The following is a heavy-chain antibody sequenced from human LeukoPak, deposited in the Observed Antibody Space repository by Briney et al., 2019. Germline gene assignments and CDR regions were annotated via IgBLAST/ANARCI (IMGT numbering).Heavy chain of an antibody. Sequence: PGRSLRLSCAASGFSFSDYGMHWVRQAPGKGLEWVAVIWYDGSNKNYADSVKGRFTVSRDNSKNTLYLQMNSLRAKDTAVYYCARDSSQWLADYWGQGTLVTVSS. CDR3: ARDSSQWLADY. V-gene: IGHV3-33*01. D-gene: IGHD6-19*01. CDR2: IWYDGSNK. J-gene: IGHJ4*02. CDR1: GFSFSDYG.